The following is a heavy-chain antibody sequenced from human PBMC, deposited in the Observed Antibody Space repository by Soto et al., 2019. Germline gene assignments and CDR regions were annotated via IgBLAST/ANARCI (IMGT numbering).Heavy chain of an antibody. V-gene: IGHV4-59*01. Sequence: QVQLQGSGPGLLKPSETLSLTCTVSGDSISSYYWSWIRQPPGKGLEWIGYIYYSGSTNYNPSLKNRVTISVATSKTQLSLKLSSVTAADTAVYYCARSNGDYGDYWGQGTLVTVSS. D-gene: IGHD4-17*01. CDR3: ARSNGDYGDY. J-gene: IGHJ4*02. CDR1: GDSISSYY. CDR2: IYYSGST.